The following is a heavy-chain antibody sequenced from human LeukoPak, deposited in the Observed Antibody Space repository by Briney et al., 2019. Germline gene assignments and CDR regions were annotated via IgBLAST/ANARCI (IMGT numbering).Heavy chain of an antibody. J-gene: IGHJ4*02. CDR2: INPNSGGT. V-gene: IGHV1-2*02. Sequence: ASVKVSCKASGYSFTGYYMHWVRQAPGQGLEWMGWINPNSGGTNYAQKFQGRVTMTRDTSISTAYMELSRLRSDDTAVYYCASTLYCSSTSCIFGFDYWGQGTLVTVSS. CDR3: ASTLYCSSTSCIFGFDY. CDR1: GYSFTGYY. D-gene: IGHD2-2*01.